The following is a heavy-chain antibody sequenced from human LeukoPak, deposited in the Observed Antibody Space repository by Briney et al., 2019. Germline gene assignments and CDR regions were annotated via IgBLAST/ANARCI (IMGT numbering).Heavy chain of an antibody. J-gene: IGHJ3*02. V-gene: IGHV4-59*01. CDR1: GGSISTYY. CDR2: ICYSGTT. D-gene: IGHD1-26*01. Sequence: PSETLSLTCTVSGGSISTYYWNWIRQPPGKGLEWIGYICYSGTTNYNPSLKSRVSMSVDTSKNQFSLKLNSVTAADTAVYYCAREHMGVAAFDIWGQGTMVTVSS. CDR3: AREHMGVAAFDI.